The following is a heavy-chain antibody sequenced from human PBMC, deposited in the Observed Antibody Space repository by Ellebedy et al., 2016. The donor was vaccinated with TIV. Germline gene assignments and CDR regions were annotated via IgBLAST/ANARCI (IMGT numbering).Heavy chain of an antibody. D-gene: IGHD2-2*01. Sequence: GGSLRLSXAASGFTFSSYAMSWVRQAPGKGLEWVSAISGSGGSTYYADSVKSRFTISRDNSKNTLYLQMNSLRAEDTAVYYCAKLAVVVPAAMAPLDYWGQGTLVTVSS. CDR3: AKLAVVVPAAMAPLDY. J-gene: IGHJ4*02. V-gene: IGHV3-23*01. CDR1: GFTFSSYA. CDR2: ISGSGGST.